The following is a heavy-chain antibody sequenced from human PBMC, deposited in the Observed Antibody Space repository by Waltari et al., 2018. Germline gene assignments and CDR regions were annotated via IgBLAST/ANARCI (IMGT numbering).Heavy chain of an antibody. V-gene: IGHV4-34*01. J-gene: IGHJ6*02. D-gene: IGHD5-12*01. CDR1: GGSFSGYY. Sequence: QVQLQQWGAGLLKPSETLSLTCAVYGGSFSGYYWSWIRQPPGKGLEWIGEINHSGRTNSTPSLKRRVTISVDTSKNQFALKLSSVTAADTAVYYCARVATIYYYYYGMDVWGQGTTVTVSS. CDR2: INHSGRT. CDR3: ARVATIYYYYYGMDV.